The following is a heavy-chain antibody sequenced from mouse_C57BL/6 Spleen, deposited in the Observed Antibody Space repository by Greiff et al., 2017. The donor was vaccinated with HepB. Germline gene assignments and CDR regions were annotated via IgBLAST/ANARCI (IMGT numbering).Heavy chain of an antibody. CDR2: INPNNGGT. J-gene: IGHJ2*01. CDR3: ARGGYYVDY. V-gene: IGHV1-26*01. Sequence: EVQLQQSGPELVKPGASVKISCKASGYTFTDYYMNWVKQSHGKSLEWIGDINPNNGGTSYKQKFKGKATLTVDKSSSTAYMELRSLTSEDSAVYYCARGGYYVDYWGQGTTLTVSS. CDR1: GYTFTDYY. D-gene: IGHD1-1*02.